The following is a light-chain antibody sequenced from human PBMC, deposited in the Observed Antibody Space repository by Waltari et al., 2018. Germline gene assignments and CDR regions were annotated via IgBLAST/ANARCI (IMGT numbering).Light chain of an antibody. V-gene: IGKV3-20*01. CDR1: QSVSSSY. J-gene: IGKJ4*01. Sequence: EIVLTQSPGTLSLSPGERATPSCRASQSVSSSYLAWYQQKPGQAPRLLIYGASSRATGIPDRFSGSGSGTDFTLTISRLEPEDFAVYYCQQYGSSSLTFGGGTKVEIK. CDR2: GAS. CDR3: QQYGSSSLT.